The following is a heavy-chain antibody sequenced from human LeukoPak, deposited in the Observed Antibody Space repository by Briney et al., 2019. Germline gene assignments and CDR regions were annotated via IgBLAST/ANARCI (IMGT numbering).Heavy chain of an antibody. J-gene: IGHJ3*02. CDR3: ARLYRAYCGGDCAPREAFDI. CDR2: IYPGDSDT. CDR1: GYSFTSYW. Sequence: GESLKISCKGSGYSFTSYWIGWVRQMPGKGLEWMGIIYPGDSDTRYSPSFQGQVTISADQSISTAYLQWSSLKASDTAMYYCARLYRAYCGGDCAPREAFDIWGQGTMVTVSS. D-gene: IGHD2-21*02. V-gene: IGHV5-51*01.